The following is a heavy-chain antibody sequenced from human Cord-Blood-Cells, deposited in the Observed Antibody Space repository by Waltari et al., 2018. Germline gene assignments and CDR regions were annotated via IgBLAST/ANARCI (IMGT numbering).Heavy chain of an antibody. J-gene: IGHJ6*02. Sequence: QVQLQQWGAGLLKPSETLSLTCAVYGGSFSGYYWSWIRQPPGKGLEWIGEINHSGNPNYNPSLKSRVTISVDTSKNQFSLKLSSVTAADTAVYYCARGLKGGDIVVVPAAMGGMDVWGQGTTVTVSS. CDR1: GGSFSGYY. CDR3: ARGLKGGDIVVVPAAMGGMDV. V-gene: IGHV4-34*01. D-gene: IGHD2-2*01. CDR2: INHSGNP.